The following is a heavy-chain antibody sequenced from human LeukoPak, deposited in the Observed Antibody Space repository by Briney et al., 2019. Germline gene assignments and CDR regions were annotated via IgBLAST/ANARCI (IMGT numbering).Heavy chain of an antibody. Sequence: SETLSLTCTVSGGSISSYYWSWIRQPPGKGLEWIGYIYYSGSTNYNPSLKSRVTISVDTSKNQFSLKLSSVTAADTAVYYCVMTTVTMFGQRDFDYWGQGTLVTVSS. CDR1: GGSISSYY. CDR2: IYYSGST. V-gene: IGHV4-59*01. CDR3: VMTTVTMFGQRDFDY. J-gene: IGHJ4*02. D-gene: IGHD4-17*01.